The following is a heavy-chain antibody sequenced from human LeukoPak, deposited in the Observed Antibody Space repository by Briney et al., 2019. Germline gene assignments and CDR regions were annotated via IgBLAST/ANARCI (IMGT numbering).Heavy chain of an antibody. D-gene: IGHD2-21*02. CDR2: ISGSSRNI. CDR1: GFTFSSYS. V-gene: IGHV3-48*02. Sequence: PGGSLRLSCGASGFTFSSYSMNWVRQAPGKGLEWVSYISGSSRNIYYPDSVRGRFTISRDNAKHSLYLQMNSLRDEDTAVYYCARDGAAHCGGDCYSGAFDIWGQGTMVTVSS. CDR3: ARDGAAHCGGDCYSGAFDI. J-gene: IGHJ3*02.